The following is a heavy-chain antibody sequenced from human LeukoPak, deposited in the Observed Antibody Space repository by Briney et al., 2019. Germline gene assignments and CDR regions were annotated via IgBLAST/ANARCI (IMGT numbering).Heavy chain of an antibody. D-gene: IGHD3-10*01. CDR3: ARHGYYDSGSYYNFDY. V-gene: IGHV4-39*01. Sequence: PSETLSLTCTVSGGSISSSNYYWGWIRQPPGKGLEWIGSIYYSGSTYYNPSLKSRVTISVDTPTNQFSLKLSSVTAADPAVYYCARHGYYDSGSYYNFDYWGQGTLVTVSS. CDR2: IYYSGST. CDR1: GGSISSSNYY. J-gene: IGHJ4*02.